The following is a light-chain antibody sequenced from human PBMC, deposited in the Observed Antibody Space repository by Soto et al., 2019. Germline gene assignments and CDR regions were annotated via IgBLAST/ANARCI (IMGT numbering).Light chain of an antibody. CDR3: QQYGSSSFT. Sequence: EIVLTQSPGTLSLSPGERATLSCRASQSVSSSYLAWYQQKPGQAPRLLIYSASSRATGIPDRFSGSGSGIDFTLAVSRLEPEDFAVYYCQQYGSSSFTFGPGPKVDIK. V-gene: IGKV3-20*01. CDR2: SAS. CDR1: QSVSSSY. J-gene: IGKJ3*01.